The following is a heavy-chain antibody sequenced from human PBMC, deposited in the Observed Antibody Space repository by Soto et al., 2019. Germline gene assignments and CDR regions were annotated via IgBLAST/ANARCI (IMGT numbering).Heavy chain of an antibody. Sequence: LRLSCAASGFTFSDHYMSWIRQAPGKGLEWIGYSSNSGSFTRYADSVKGRFSISRDNAKNSLYLQINSLRGDDTATYYCVRSGDKFYHPGYWGKGTPVTISP. D-gene: IGHD2-21*02. J-gene: IGHJ4*02. CDR3: VRSGDKFYHPGY. CDR1: GFTFSDHY. V-gene: IGHV3-11*06. CDR2: SSNSGSFT.